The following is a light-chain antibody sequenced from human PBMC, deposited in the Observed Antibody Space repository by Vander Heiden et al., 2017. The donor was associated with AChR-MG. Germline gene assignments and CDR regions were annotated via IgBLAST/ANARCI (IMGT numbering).Light chain of an antibody. CDR3: SSFTTISTRV. CDR2: GVT. V-gene: IGLV2-14*03. Sequence: SALPPPASVSGPPGQSIPISCTGTSSDIGGYNYVSWYQQHPGKAPKLVIYGVTKRPSGVSLRFSGSKSGNTASLTISGLQAEDEADYYCSSFTTISTRVFGGGTRLTVL. CDR1: SSDIGGYNY. J-gene: IGLJ3*02.